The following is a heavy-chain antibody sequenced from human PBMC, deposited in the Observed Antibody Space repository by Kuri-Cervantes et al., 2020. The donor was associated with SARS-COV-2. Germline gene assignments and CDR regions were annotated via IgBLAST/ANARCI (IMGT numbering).Heavy chain of an antibody. V-gene: IGHV1-69*13. D-gene: IGHD2-8*01. CDR2: IIPIFGTA. CDR3: ARERCMLYGYRCSYFDY. Sequence: SVKVSCKASGGTFSSYAISWVRQAPGQGLEWMGGIIPIFGTANYAQKLQGRVTITADESTSTAYMELSSLRSEDTAVYYCARERCMLYGYRCSYFDYWGQGTLVTVSS. CDR1: GGTFSSYA. J-gene: IGHJ4*02.